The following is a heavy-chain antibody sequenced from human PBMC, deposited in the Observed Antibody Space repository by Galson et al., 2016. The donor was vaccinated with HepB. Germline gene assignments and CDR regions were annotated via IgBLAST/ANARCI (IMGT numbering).Heavy chain of an antibody. Sequence: SLRLSCAASGYTFDNFPMHWVRQRPGTGLEWVSLISWDGSLTYYADSVKGRFTISRDNSKNSLYLQMSSLRPEDSALYYCGKDRRTSGWFGADSWGQGTLVTVSS. D-gene: IGHD6-19*01. CDR1: GYTFDNFP. V-gene: IGHV3-43*01. CDR3: GKDRRTSGWFGADS. J-gene: IGHJ4*02. CDR2: ISWDGSLT.